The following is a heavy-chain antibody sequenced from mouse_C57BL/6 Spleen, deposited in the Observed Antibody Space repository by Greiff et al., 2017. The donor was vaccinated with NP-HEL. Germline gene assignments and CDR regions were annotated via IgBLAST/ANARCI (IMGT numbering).Heavy chain of an antibody. CDR2: INYDGSST. CDR1: GFTFSDYY. CDR3: ARDRRYYGSSNWYFDV. Sequence: EVHLVESEGGLVQPGSSMKLSCTASGFTFSDYYMAWVRQVPEKGLEWVANINYDGSSTYYLDSLKSRFIISRDNAKNILYLQMSSLKSEDTATYYCARDRRYYGSSNWYFDVWGTGTTVTVSS. D-gene: IGHD1-1*01. V-gene: IGHV5-16*01. J-gene: IGHJ1*03.